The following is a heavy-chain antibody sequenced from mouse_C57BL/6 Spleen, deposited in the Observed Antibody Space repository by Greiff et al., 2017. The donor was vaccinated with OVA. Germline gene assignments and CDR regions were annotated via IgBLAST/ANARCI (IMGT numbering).Heavy chain of an antibody. CDR2: ISDGGSYT. V-gene: IGHV5-4*01. Sequence: EVQLQESGGGLVKPGGSLKLSCAASGFTFSSYAMSWVRQTPEKRLEWVATISDGGSYTYYPDNVKGRFTISRDNAKNNLYLQMSHLKSEDTAMYYYARAAYGYNGRGFDYWGQGTTLTVSS. J-gene: IGHJ2*01. CDR3: ARAAYGYNGRGFDY. D-gene: IGHD2-2*01. CDR1: GFTFSSYA.